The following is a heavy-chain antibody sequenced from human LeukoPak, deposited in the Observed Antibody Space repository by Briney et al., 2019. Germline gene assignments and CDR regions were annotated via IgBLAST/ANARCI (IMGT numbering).Heavy chain of an antibody. CDR2: ISRSGTTI. Sequence: GGSLRLSCAASGFTFSSYEMNWVRQAPGKGLEWVSYISRSGTTIYYADSVKGRFTISRDYAKNSLYLQMNSLRAEDTAVYYCARGAYCSSTTCFNWFDPWGQGTLVTVSS. CDR3: ARGAYCSSTTCFNWFDP. V-gene: IGHV3-48*03. CDR1: GFTFSSYE. J-gene: IGHJ5*02. D-gene: IGHD2-2*01.